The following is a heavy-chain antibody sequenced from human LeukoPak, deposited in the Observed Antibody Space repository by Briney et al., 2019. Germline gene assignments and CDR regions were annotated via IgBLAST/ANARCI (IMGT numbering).Heavy chain of an antibody. Sequence: GGSLRLSCVVSGFTFSNYAMSWVRQAPGKGLEWVSVISGGGSTTYYADSVKGRFTISRDNSKNTLYLQMNGLRADDTAIYYCAKVSVAAADTLRNYDYWGQGTLVTVSS. J-gene: IGHJ4*02. D-gene: IGHD6-13*01. CDR3: AKVSVAAADTLRNYDY. V-gene: IGHV3-23*01. CDR2: ISGGGSTT. CDR1: GFTFSNYA.